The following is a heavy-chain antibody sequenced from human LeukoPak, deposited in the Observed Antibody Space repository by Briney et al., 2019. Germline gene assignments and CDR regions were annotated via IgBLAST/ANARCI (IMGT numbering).Heavy chain of an antibody. CDR2: ISSDGTYT. Sequence: GGSLRLSCAASGFTFSSHLMHWVRQAPGKGLVWVSRISSDGTYTNYADSVRGRFTISRDNSKNTLYLQMNSLRAEDTAVYYCARRQRYYYGMDVWGQGTTVTVSS. CDR1: GFTFSSHL. J-gene: IGHJ6*02. CDR3: ARRQRYYYGMDV. V-gene: IGHV3-74*01.